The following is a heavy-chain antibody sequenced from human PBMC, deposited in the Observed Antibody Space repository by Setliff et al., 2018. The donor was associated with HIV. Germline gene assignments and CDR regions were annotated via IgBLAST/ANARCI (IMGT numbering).Heavy chain of an antibody. Sequence: LSLTCTVSDSGTYYWSWIRQPAGKGLEWIGRVSSRGDTNYNPSLKSRVTMSVDTSKNQFSLKLTSVTASDTAVYYCARAAAGNTGPFDLWGQGSPVTVSP. D-gene: IGHD4-17*01. CDR1: DSGTYY. J-gene: IGHJ5*02. CDR2: VSSRGDT. V-gene: IGHV4-61*02. CDR3: ARAAAGNTGPFDL.